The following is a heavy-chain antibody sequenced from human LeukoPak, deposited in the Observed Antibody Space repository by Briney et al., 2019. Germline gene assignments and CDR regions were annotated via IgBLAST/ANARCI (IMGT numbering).Heavy chain of an antibody. CDR1: GFTFSDSY. J-gene: IGHJ4*02. CDR3: ARGKYSFDY. Sequence: GGSLRLSCTASGFTFSDSYMSWIRQAPGKGLEYISYISSSGSTIYYADSVKGRFTLSRDNAKNSLSLEMNSLRAEDTAVYYCARGKYSFDYWGQGTLVTVSS. CDR2: ISSSGSTI. V-gene: IGHV3-11*01.